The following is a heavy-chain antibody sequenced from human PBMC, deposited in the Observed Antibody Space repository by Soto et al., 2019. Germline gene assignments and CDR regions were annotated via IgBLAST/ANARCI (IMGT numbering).Heavy chain of an antibody. J-gene: IGHJ4*02. CDR3: ARGSRVEPTFSRWGIDY. V-gene: IGHV3-72*01. CDR1: GFTFSDHY. CDR2: TRNKANSYTT. Sequence: GGSLRLSCAASGFTFSDHYMDWVRQAPGKGLEWVGRTRNKANSYTTEYAASVKGRFTISRDDSKNSLYLQMNSLKTEDTAVYYCARGSRVEPTFSRWGIDYWGQGTLVTVSS. D-gene: IGHD3-16*01.